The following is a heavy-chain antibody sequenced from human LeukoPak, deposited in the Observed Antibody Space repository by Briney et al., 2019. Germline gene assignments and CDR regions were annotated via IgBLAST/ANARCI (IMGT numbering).Heavy chain of an antibody. CDR3: ARASTKELGRGYYYYYMDV. Sequence: SETLSLTCTVSGGSISSYYWSWIRQPPGKGLEWIGYIYYSGSTNYNPSLKSRVTISVDTSKNQFSLKLSSVTAADTAVYYCARASTKELGRGYYYYYMDVWGKGTTVTVSS. J-gene: IGHJ6*03. CDR2: IYYSGST. V-gene: IGHV4-59*01. D-gene: IGHD5/OR15-5a*01. CDR1: GGSISSYY.